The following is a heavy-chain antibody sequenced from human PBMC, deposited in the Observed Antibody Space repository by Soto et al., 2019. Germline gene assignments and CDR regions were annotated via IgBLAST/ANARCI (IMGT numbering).Heavy chain of an antibody. J-gene: IGHJ4*02. Sequence: SVKVSCKTSGGTFSNDIITWVRQAPGQGLEWMGGIIPIFGTANYAQKFQGRVTITADESTSTAYMELSSLRSEDAAVYYCAREFVVGSGSSYPFDYWGQGTLVTVSS. CDR1: GGTFSNDI. V-gene: IGHV1-69*13. CDR2: IIPIFGTA. D-gene: IGHD3-10*01. CDR3: AREFVVGSGSSYPFDY.